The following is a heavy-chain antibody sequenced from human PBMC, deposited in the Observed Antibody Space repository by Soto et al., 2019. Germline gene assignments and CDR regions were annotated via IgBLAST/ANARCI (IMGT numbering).Heavy chain of an antibody. CDR3: ARPGPKDTFDY. D-gene: IGHD2-15*01. Sequence: SETLSLTCAVYGGSFSGYYWSWIRQPPGKGLGWIGEINHSGSTNYNPSLKSRVTISVDTSKNQFSLKLSSVTAADTAVYYCARPGPKDTFDYWGQGTLVTVSS. V-gene: IGHV4-34*01. J-gene: IGHJ4*02. CDR2: INHSGST. CDR1: GGSFSGYY.